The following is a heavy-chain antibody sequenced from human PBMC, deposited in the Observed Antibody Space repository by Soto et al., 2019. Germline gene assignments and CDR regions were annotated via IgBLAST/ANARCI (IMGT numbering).Heavy chain of an antibody. D-gene: IGHD4-17*01. CDR1: GFTFSSYG. J-gene: IGHJ4*02. Sequence: HPGGSLRLSCAASGFTFSSYGMHWVRQAPGKGLEWVAVISYDGSKKDYADSVKGRFTISRDNSKNTLYLQMNSLRAEDTAIYYCAKDRGALRWSEEHYYFDYWGQGTLVTVSS. CDR2: ISYDGSKK. CDR3: AKDRGALRWSEEHYYFDY. V-gene: IGHV3-30*18.